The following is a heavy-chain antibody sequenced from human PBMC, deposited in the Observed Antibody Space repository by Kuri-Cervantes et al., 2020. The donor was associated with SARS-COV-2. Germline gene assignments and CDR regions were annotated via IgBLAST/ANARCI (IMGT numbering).Heavy chain of an antibody. D-gene: IGHD2-8*01. CDR1: GYTFTTYA. CDR3: ARSTPFRRLMVISQGGAFDI. CDR2: INTGNGNT. V-gene: IGHV1-3*04. Sequence: ASVKVSCKTSGYTFTTYAMHWVRQVPGQRLEWMGWINTGNGNTKYSQKFQGRVTITRDTSISTVYMELSRLRSDDTAVYYCARSTPFRRLMVISQGGAFDIWGQGTMVTVSS. J-gene: IGHJ3*02.